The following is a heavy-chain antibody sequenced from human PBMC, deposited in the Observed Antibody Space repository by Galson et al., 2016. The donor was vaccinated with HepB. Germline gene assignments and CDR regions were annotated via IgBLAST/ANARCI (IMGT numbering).Heavy chain of an antibody. V-gene: IGHV4-34*01. CDR2: INHSGST. CDR3: ARGRFMVRGVILDY. CDR1: GGSFSGYY. J-gene: IGHJ4*02. D-gene: IGHD3-10*01. Sequence: SETLSLTCAVFGGSFSGYYWSWIRRPPGKGLEWTGEINHSGSTNSNPSLKSRVTISVDTSKNQFSLKLSSVTAADTAVYYCARGRFMVRGVILDYWGQGTLVTVSS.